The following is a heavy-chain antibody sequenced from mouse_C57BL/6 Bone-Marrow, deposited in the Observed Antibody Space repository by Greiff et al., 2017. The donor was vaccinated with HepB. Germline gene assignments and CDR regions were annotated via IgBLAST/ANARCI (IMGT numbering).Heavy chain of an antibody. V-gene: IGHV14-4*01. CDR3: TTGGYYDYFDY. D-gene: IGHD2-3*01. CDR2: IDPENGDT. CDR1: GFNINDDY. J-gene: IGHJ2*01. Sequence: EVQLQQSGAELVRPGASVKLSCTASGFNINDDYMHWVKQRPEQGLEWIGWIDPENGDTEYASKFQGKATITADTSSNTAYLQLSSLTSEDTAVYYCTTGGYYDYFDYWGQGTTLTVSS.